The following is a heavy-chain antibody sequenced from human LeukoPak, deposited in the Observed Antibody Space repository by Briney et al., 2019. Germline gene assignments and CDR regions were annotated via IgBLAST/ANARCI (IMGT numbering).Heavy chain of an antibody. CDR1: GGSISSYY. CDR3: STMVRGVIPPTY. J-gene: IGHJ4*02. V-gene: IGHV4-59*12. D-gene: IGHD3-10*01. CDR2: IYYSGST. Sequence: SETLSLTCTVSGGSISSYYWSWIRQPPGKGLEWIGYIYYSGSTNYNPSLKSRVTISVDTSKNQFSLKLSSVTAADTAVYYCSTMVRGVIPPTYWGQGALVTVSS.